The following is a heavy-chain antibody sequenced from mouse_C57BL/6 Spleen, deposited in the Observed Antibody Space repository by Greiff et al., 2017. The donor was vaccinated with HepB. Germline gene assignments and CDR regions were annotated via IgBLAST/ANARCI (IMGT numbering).Heavy chain of an antibody. D-gene: IGHD2-4*01. V-gene: IGHV5-9*01. CDR2: ISGGGGNT. CDR3: AKQGYDYDEAWFAY. J-gene: IGHJ3*01. CDR1: GFTFSSYT. Sequence: DVHLVESGGGLVKPGGSLKLSCAASGFTFSSYTMSWVRQTPEKRLEWVATISGGGGNTYYPDSVKGRFTISRDNAKNTLYLQMSRLRSEDTALYYGAKQGYDYDEAWFAYWGQGTLVTVSA.